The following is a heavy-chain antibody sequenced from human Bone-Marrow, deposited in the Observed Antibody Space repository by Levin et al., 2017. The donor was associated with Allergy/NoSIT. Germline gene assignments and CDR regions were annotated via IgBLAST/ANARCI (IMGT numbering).Heavy chain of an antibody. Sequence: ASVKVSCKASGGTFSSYAISWVRQAPGQGLEWMGGIIPIFGTANYAQKFQGRVTITADKSTSTAYMELSSLRSEDTAVYYCASVGSTSRYYYYYMDVWGKGTTVTVSS. CDR1: GGTFSSYA. CDR2: IIPIFGTA. V-gene: IGHV1-69*06. D-gene: IGHD2-2*01. CDR3: ASVGSTSRYYYYYMDV. J-gene: IGHJ6*03.